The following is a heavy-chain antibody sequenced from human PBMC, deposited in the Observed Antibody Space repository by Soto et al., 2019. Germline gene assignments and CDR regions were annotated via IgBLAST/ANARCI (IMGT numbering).Heavy chain of an antibody. CDR3: ARDGDCSGGSCYLGYGLDV. CDR2: IYYSGDT. D-gene: IGHD2-15*01. Sequence: QVQLQESGPGLVKPSQTLSLTCTVSGGSINSGGYYWSWIRQHPGKGLEWIGKIYYSGDTSYNPSLKSRATTSIDTSKNQFSLKMTSVTAADTAVYYCARDGDCSGGSCYLGYGLDVWGRGTTVTVSS. CDR1: GGSINSGGYY. J-gene: IGHJ6*02. V-gene: IGHV4-31*03.